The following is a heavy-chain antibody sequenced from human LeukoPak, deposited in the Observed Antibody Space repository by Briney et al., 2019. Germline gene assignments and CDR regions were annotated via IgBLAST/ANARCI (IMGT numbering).Heavy chain of an antibody. CDR2: IKSNTDGGTV. J-gene: IGHJ4*02. CDR3: TTYSSRWFYFDY. Sequence: GGSLRLSCAVSGFTFSNAWMSWVRQAPGKGLEWVGRIKSNTDGGTVEYASPVKARFTISRDDSKNTLYLQMTSLKTEDTAMYYCTTYSSRWFYFDYWGQGSLVTVSS. V-gene: IGHV3-15*01. D-gene: IGHD6-13*01. CDR1: GFTFSNAW.